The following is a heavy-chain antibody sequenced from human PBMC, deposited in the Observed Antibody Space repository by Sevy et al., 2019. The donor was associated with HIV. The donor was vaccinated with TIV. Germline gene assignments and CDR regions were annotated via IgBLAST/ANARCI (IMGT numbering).Heavy chain of an antibody. CDR1: VDSISSYY. J-gene: IGHJ4*02. D-gene: IGHD6-13*01. V-gene: IGHV4-59*01. CDR2: IYYNGNT. Sequence: SETLSLTCTVSVDSISSYYWSWIRQPPGKGLEWIGYIYYNGNTNYNPSLKSRVTISVDASKNQFSLKLSSVTAADTAVYYCARGMSAGSIAYWGQGTLVTVS. CDR3: ARGMSAGSIAY.